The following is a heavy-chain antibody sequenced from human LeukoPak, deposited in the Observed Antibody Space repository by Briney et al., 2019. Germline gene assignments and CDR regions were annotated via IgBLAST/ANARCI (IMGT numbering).Heavy chain of an antibody. J-gene: IGHJ4*02. CDR3: ARAPGSGYYY. Sequence: PGGSLRLSCAASGFTFSSYWMHWVRQAPGKGLVWVSRISTDGSSTTYADSVKGRFTISRDNAENTLYLQMNSLRAEDTAVYYCARAPGSGYYYWGQGTLVTVSS. D-gene: IGHD3-22*01. CDR1: GFTFSSYW. CDR2: ISTDGSST. V-gene: IGHV3-74*01.